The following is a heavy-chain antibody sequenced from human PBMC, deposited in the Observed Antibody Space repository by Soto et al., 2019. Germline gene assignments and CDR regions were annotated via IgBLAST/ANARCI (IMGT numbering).Heavy chain of an antibody. D-gene: IGHD2-21*02. CDR2: IYPGDSDT. CDR3: ARIPSYCGGDCYLRWWFDP. CDR1: GYSCTSYW. Sequence: PGESLKISCKGSGYSCTSYWIGWVRQMPGKGLEWMGIIYPGDSDTRYSPSFQGQVTISADKSISTAYLQWSSLKASDTAMYYCARIPSYCGGDCYLRWWFDPWGQGTLVTVSS. V-gene: IGHV5-51*01. J-gene: IGHJ5*02.